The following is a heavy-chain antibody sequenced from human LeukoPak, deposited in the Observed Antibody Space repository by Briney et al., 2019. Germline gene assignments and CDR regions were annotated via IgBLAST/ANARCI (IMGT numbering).Heavy chain of an antibody. D-gene: IGHD6-19*01. V-gene: IGHV1-18*01. J-gene: IGHJ3*02. Sequence: ASVKLSCKASGYTFTIYGISWVRQAPGQGLEWMGWISAYNGNTNYVQKLQGRVTMTTDTSTSTAYMELRSLRSDDTGVYYCARAAVARSAFDIWGQGTMVTVSS. CDR2: ISAYNGNT. CDR1: GYTFTIYG. CDR3: ARAAVARSAFDI.